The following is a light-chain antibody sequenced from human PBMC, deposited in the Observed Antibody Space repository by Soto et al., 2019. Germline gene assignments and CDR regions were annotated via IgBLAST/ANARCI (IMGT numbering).Light chain of an antibody. CDR1: QSVADN. CDR2: GAS. CDR3: QQYNYWPIT. Sequence: EIVMTQSPGTVSVFPGERVTLSCRSSQSVADNLAWFQQKPGQGPRLLIYGASTRATGIPARFSGSGSETDFTLTVSSLRSEDSAVYYCQQYNYWPITFGQGTRLEIK. J-gene: IGKJ5*01. V-gene: IGKV3-15*01.